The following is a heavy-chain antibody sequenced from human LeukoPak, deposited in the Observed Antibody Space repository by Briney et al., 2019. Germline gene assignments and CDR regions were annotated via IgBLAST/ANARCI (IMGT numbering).Heavy chain of an antibody. Sequence: PSETLSLTCTVSGGSISSYYWSWIRQPPGKGLEWIGYIYYSGSTNYNPSLKSRVTISVDTSKNQFSLKLSSVTAADTAVYYCAGGGVGAIRFDPWGQGTLVTVSS. D-gene: IGHD1-26*01. V-gene: IGHV4-59*01. CDR1: GGSISSYY. J-gene: IGHJ5*02. CDR3: AGGGVGAIRFDP. CDR2: IYYSGST.